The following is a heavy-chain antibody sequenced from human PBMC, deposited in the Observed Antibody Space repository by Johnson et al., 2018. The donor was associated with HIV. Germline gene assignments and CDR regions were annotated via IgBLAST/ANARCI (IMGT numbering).Heavy chain of an antibody. Sequence: QVQLVESGGGVVQPGRSLRLSCAASGFTFSSYAMHWVRQAQGKGLEWVAVISYDGSNKYYADSVKGRFTISRDNSKNTLYLQMNSLRTGDTAVYYCARDSEIAARRKRGAFDIWGQGTMVTVSS. J-gene: IGHJ3*02. CDR3: ARDSEIAARRKRGAFDI. CDR2: ISYDGSNK. V-gene: IGHV3-30-3*01. CDR1: GFTFSSYA. D-gene: IGHD6-6*01.